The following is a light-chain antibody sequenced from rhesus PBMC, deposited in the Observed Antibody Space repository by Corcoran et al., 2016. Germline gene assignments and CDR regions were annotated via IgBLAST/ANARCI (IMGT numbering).Light chain of an antibody. J-gene: IGKJ4*01. CDR2: AAS. Sequence: DIQMTQSPSSLSASVGDRVTITCQASQGISSWVAWYQQKPGKAPKFLIYAASSLQSGVPSRFSGSGSRTDFTLTIRSLQTEDFATYYSPQKCGHPLTFGGGTKVGIK. CDR1: QGISSW. V-gene: IGKV1-19*01. CDR3: PQKCGHPLT.